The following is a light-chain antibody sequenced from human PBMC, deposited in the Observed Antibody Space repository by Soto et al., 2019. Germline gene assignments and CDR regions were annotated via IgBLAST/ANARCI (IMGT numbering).Light chain of an antibody. CDR3: QQRSDWPPMT. CDR2: DAS. CDR1: RTVNNY. Sequence: IVLRQSPATLALSAGERATLSCRASRTVNNYLAWYQQKPGQAPRLLIYDASIRATGIPARFSGSGSGTDFTLTSISLEPEDFAVFFCQQRSDWPPMTFGQGTRLEIK. V-gene: IGKV3-11*01. J-gene: IGKJ5*01.